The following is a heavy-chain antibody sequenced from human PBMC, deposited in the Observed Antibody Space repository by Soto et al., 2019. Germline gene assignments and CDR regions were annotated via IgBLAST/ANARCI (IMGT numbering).Heavy chain of an antibody. CDR2: ISYDGSNK. CDR3: ARDSRGAALDY. D-gene: IGHD1-26*01. V-gene: IGHV3-30*03. J-gene: IGHJ4*02. CDR1: GFTFSSYG. Sequence: GGALRLSCAASGFTFSSYGMHSVPQAPGKGLEWVAVISYDGSNKYYADSVKGRFTISRDNSKNTLYLQMNSLRAEDTAVYDCARDSRGAALDYWGQGTVVTVSS.